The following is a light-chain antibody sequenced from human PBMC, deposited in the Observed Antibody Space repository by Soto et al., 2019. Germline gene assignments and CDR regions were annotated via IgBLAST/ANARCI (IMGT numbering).Light chain of an antibody. Sequence: DIQMTQSPSSLSASVGDRVTITCRASQSISSYLNWYQQKPGKAPKLLIYAASSLQSGVPSRFSGSGSGTDFTLTISSLQPEDFATYYCQQSYSTPQTFGQGTQFDIK. CDR2: AAS. CDR3: QQSYSTPQT. V-gene: IGKV1-39*01. CDR1: QSISSY. J-gene: IGKJ1*01.